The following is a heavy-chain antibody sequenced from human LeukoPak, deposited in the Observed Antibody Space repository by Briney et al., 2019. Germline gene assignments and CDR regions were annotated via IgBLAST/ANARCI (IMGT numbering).Heavy chain of an antibody. CDR1: GFTFSSYS. V-gene: IGHV3-21*05. D-gene: IGHD4/OR15-4a*01. CDR3: TRDSSYGSNFDHFDY. J-gene: IGHJ4*02. CDR2: ISSSSSYI. Sequence: GGSLRLSCAASGFTFSSYSMNWVRQAPGKGLEWVSYISSSSSYIYYADSVKGRFTISRDNAKNSLYLQMNSLRAEDMAVYYCTRDSSYGSNFDHFDYWGQGTLVTVSS.